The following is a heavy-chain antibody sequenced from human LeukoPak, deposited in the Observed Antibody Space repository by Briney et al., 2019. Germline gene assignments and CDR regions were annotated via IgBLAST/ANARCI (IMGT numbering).Heavy chain of an antibody. J-gene: IGHJ3*02. Sequence: SETLSLTCTVSGGSISSGSYYWSWIRQPAGTGLEWIGRIYTSGSTNYNPSLKSRVTISVDTSKNQFSLKLSSVTAADTAVYYCASDRIEVDAFDIWGQGTMVTVSS. D-gene: IGHD2-15*01. CDR2: IYTSGST. CDR1: GGSISSGSYY. V-gene: IGHV4-61*02. CDR3: ASDRIEVDAFDI.